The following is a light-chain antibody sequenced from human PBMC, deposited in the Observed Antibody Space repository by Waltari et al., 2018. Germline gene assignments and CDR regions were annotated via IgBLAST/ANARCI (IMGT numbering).Light chain of an antibody. CDR2: DAS. Sequence: DIQMTQSPSSLSASVGDRVTITCQASQDIRKNLNWFQQKPGKAPQVLIFDASNSQEAVPSRFSGSGSGTDFAFTISSLQPEDIGTYYCQQYANLPRTFGGGTRVEIK. V-gene: IGKV1-33*01. CDR3: QQYANLPRT. CDR1: QDIRKN. J-gene: IGKJ4*01.